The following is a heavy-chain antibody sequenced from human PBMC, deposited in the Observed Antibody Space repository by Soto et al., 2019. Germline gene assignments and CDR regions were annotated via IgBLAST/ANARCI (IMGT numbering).Heavy chain of an antibody. J-gene: IGHJ4*02. V-gene: IGHV4-31*09. CDR3: AARHFWSGPWTARRLDY. D-gene: IGHD3-3*02. CDR1: GASISSAGYS. CDR2: ITYSGNA. Sequence: SETLSLTCTVSGASISSAGYSRSWVRQHPGKGLEWIGYITYSGNANYNPSLTSRVTISVDKSKNHFSLKLTSVTAADTAVYYCAARHFWSGPWTARRLDYWGQGTLVTVSS.